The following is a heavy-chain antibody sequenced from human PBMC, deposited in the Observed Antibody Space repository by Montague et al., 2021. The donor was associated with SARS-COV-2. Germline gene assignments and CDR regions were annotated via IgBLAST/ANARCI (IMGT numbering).Heavy chain of an antibody. CDR2: INHSGTA. CDR3: ARQSGDYTIFGVVIYYMDV. Sequence: SETLSLTCAVYGGSFSVYYWSWLRQSPRSGLEWIAEINHSGTANYNPSLKSRVTISVDTSKNQFSLKLSSVTAADTAVFYCARQSGDYTIFGVVIYYMDVWGQGTTVTVSS. J-gene: IGHJ6*03. CDR1: GGSFSVYY. D-gene: IGHD3-3*01. V-gene: IGHV4-34*01.